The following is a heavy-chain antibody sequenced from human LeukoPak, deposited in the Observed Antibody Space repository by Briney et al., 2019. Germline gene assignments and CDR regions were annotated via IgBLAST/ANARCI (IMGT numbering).Heavy chain of an antibody. CDR1: GDSVSSNSAA. CDR2: TYYRSTWYN. J-gene: IGHJ3*02. V-gene: IGHV6-1*01. CDR3: AREGPDAFDI. Sequence: SETLSLTCAISGDSVSSNSAACNWIRQSPSRGLEWLGRTYYRSTWYNDYAVSVKSRITINPDTSKNQFSLQLNSVTPEDTAVYYCAREGPDAFDIWGQGTMVTVSS.